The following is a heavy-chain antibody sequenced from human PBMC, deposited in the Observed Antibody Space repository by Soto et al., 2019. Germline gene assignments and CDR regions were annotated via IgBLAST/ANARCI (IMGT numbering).Heavy chain of an antibody. CDR3: AGLVTGTQYYFDF. V-gene: IGHV4-39*02. CDR2: IFYNGIT. CDR1: GGSISSISHS. D-gene: IGHD1-1*01. J-gene: IGHJ4*02. Sequence: SETLSLTCTVSGGSISSISHSWGWIRQSPGQGREWIGNIFYNGITYYNPSLKSRVTISADTSKNHFSLKLRSVTVADTAVYSCAGLVTGTQYYFDFWGQGSLVTVSS.